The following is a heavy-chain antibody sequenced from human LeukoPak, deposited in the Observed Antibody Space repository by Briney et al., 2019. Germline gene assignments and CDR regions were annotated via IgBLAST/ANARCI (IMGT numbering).Heavy chain of an antibody. CDR3: ARANREEYSSSPINAFDI. J-gene: IGHJ3*02. Sequence: ASVKVSCKASGYTFTSYGISWVRQAPGQGLEWMGWISAYNGNTNYAQKLQGRVTMTTDTSTSTAYMELRSLRSDDTAVYYCARANREEYSSSPINAFDIWGQGTMVTVSS. D-gene: IGHD6-13*01. V-gene: IGHV1-18*01. CDR1: GYTFTSYG. CDR2: ISAYNGNT.